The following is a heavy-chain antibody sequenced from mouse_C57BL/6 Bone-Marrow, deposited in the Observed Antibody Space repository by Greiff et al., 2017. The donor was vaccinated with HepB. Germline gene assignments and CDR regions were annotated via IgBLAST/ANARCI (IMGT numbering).Heavy chain of an antibody. J-gene: IGHJ3*01. CDR3: ERRGDFWFDY. V-gene: IGHV1-69*01. Sequence: VQLQQPGAELVMPGASVKLSCKASGYTFTSYWMHWVKQRPGQGLEWIGEIDPSDSYTNYNQKFKGKSTLTVDKSSSTAYMQLSSLTSEDSAVYYCERRGDFWFDYWGQGTLVTVSA. CDR2: IDPSDSYT. CDR1: GYTFTSYW.